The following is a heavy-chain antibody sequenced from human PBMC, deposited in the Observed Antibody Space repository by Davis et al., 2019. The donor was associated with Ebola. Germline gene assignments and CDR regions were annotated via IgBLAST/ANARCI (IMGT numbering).Heavy chain of an antibody. J-gene: IGHJ5*02. D-gene: IGHD1-26*01. CDR1: GFTFSSYA. CDR2: ISYDGSNK. Sequence: GESLKISCAASGFTFSSYAMHWVRQAPGKGLEWVAVISYDGSNKYYADSVKGRFTISRDNSKNTLYLQMNSLRAEDTAVYYCAREKGGSTNWFDPWGQGTLVTVSS. V-gene: IGHV3-30-3*01. CDR3: AREKGGSTNWFDP.